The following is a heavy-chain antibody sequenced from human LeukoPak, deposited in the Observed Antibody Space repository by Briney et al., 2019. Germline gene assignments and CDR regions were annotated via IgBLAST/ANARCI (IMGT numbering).Heavy chain of an antibody. D-gene: IGHD3-9*01. V-gene: IGHV3-7*01. CDR1: GFTFTTYW. CDR2: IKQDGSEK. Sequence: GGSLRLSCAASGFTFTTYWMSWVRQAAGKGLEWMANIKQDGSEKYYVDSVKGRFTISRDNAKNSLYLQMNSLRAEDTAVYYCVRDRYDILTGYNDAFDIWGQGTMVTVSS. CDR3: VRDRYDILTGYNDAFDI. J-gene: IGHJ3*02.